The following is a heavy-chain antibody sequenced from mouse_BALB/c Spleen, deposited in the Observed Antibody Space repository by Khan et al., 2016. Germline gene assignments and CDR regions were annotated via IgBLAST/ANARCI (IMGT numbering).Heavy chain of an antibody. J-gene: IGHJ3*01. CDR1: GSPFTSYW. Sequence: QVQLQQPGAELVRPGASVKLSCKASGSPFTSYWMNWVKQRPGQGLEWIGMIDPSDSETHYNRMFKDKATLPVGKSSSTAYMQRSSLTSEDSVVYDRERDDGYWFAYWGQGTLVTVSA. D-gene: IGHD2-3*01. CDR3: ERDDGYWFAY. CDR2: IDPSDSET. V-gene: IGHV1-61*01.